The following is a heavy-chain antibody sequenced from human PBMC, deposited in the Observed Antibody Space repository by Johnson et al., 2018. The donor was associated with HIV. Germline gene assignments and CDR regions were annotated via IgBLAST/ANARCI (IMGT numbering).Heavy chain of an antibody. CDR3: ARDGGDFRSTSCFRPWASCFDI. Sequence: QVLLVESGGGVVQPGRSLRLSCAASGFTFSSYAMHWVRQAPGKGLEWVAVISYDGSNKYYADSVKGRFTISRDHSKNTLYLQMNSLRAEDTAVYYCARDGGDFRSTSCFRPWASCFDIWGQGTMVTVSS. V-gene: IGHV3-30-3*01. CDR2: ISYDGSNK. CDR1: GFTFSSYA. J-gene: IGHJ3*02. D-gene: IGHD2-2*01.